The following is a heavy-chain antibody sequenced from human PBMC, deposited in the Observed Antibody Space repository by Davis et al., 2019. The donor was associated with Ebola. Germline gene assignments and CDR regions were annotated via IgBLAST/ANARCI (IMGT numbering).Heavy chain of an antibody. CDR1: GFTFSSYA. Sequence: GESLKISCAASGFTFSSYAMSWVRQAPGKGLEWVSAISGSGGSTYYADSVKGRFTISRDNSKNTLYLQMNSLRAEDTAVYYCAVYYGSGSGDYWGQGTLVTVSS. V-gene: IGHV3-23*01. CDR3: AVYYGSGSGDY. D-gene: IGHD3-10*01. CDR2: ISGSGGST. J-gene: IGHJ4*02.